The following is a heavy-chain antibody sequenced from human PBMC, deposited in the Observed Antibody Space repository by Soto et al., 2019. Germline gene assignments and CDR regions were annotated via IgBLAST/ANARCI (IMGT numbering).Heavy chain of an antibody. J-gene: IGHJ6*02. CDR2: ISSSSSYI. Sequence: SLRLSCAASGFTFSSYSMNWVRQAPGKGLEWVSSISSSSSYIYYADSVKGRFTISRDNAKNSLYLQMNSLRAEDTAVYYCARDLSSSAHLYGMDVWGQGTTVTVSS. V-gene: IGHV3-21*01. D-gene: IGHD6-6*01. CDR3: ARDLSSSAHLYGMDV. CDR1: GFTFSSYS.